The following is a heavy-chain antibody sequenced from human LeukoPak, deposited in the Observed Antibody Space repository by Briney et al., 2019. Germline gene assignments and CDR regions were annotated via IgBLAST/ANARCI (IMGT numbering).Heavy chain of an antibody. D-gene: IGHD4-17*01. Sequence: GAPVKVSCKASGYTFTSYDINWVRQATGQGLEWMGWMNPNSGNTGYAQKFQGRVTMTRNTSISTAYMELSRLRSDDTAVYYCARSFVRVGDYADAFDIWGQGTMVTVSS. CDR2: MNPNSGNT. CDR3: ARSFVRVGDYADAFDI. CDR1: GYTFTSYD. J-gene: IGHJ3*02. V-gene: IGHV1-8*01.